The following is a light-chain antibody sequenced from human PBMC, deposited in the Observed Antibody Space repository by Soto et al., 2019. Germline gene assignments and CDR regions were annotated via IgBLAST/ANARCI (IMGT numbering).Light chain of an antibody. V-gene: IGKV3-20*01. CDR2: GAS. CDR1: QSISTNF. Sequence: DIVMTQSPGTLPLSPGERATLSCRASQSISTNFLCWYQNKPDQAPMLLIYGASYMATDIPSRFSGSGSGTDFTLTITSLEPEDFAVYYCQQYDTSPPTFGQGTKVEI. CDR3: QQYDTSPPT. J-gene: IGKJ1*01.